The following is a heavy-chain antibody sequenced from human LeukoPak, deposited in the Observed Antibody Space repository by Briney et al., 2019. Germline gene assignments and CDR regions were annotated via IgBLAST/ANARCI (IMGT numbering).Heavy chain of an antibody. V-gene: IGHV4-4*09. J-gene: IGHJ5*02. CDR2: IYRGGTI. D-gene: IGHD6-13*01. CDR1: GGSISDYY. Sequence: SETLSLTCSVSGGSISDYYWSWIRQPPGKGLECIGYIYRGGTINYNPSVKSRVTMSLDTSKNQISLMLNSVTAADTAIYYCARHWLEAAKTYSYWFDPWGQGTLVTVSS. CDR3: ARHWLEAAKTYSYWFDP.